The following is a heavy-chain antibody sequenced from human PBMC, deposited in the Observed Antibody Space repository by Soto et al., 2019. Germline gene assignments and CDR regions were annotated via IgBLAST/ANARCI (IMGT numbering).Heavy chain of an antibody. CDR1: GFSFSNYG. CDR2: IRGSSGTA. V-gene: IGHV3-23*01. CDR3: AKHLWYGESVFDP. Sequence: PGGSLRLSCAASGFSFSNYGMSWVRQAPGKGLEWVATIRGSSGTANHADSVKGRFTISRDNSKNTLYLQMDSLRVEDTAAYYCAKHLWYGESVFDPWGQGTLVTVSS. D-gene: IGHD3-10*01. J-gene: IGHJ5*02.